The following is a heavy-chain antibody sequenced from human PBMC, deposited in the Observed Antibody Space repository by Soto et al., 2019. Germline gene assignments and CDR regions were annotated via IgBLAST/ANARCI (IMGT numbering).Heavy chain of an antibody. CDR2: ISYDRSKK. Sequence: QVQLVESGGGVVQPGRSLRLTCAASEFTFSNYVMHWVRQAPDQGLEWVAVISYDRSKKYYADSVKGRFSISRDNSFNTLYLQMNDLRPDDTAVYYCARAPLRGSSSLLWYFDLWGRGTLVTISS. J-gene: IGHJ2*01. CDR1: EFTFSNYV. D-gene: IGHD6-6*01. V-gene: IGHV3-30-3*01. CDR3: ARAPLRGSSSLLWYFDL.